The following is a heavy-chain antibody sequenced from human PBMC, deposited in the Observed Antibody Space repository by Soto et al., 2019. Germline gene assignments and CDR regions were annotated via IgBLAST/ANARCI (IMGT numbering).Heavy chain of an antibody. Sequence: EVQLVESGGGLVQTGGSLRLSCVASGFTFSSYWMNWVRQAPGEGREWVANINQDESQKYYADSVKVRFSISRDNARNALYLQMNSLRVEDAAVYYCATKVVIGGIGFVDYWGQGILVTVSS. CDR1: GFTFSSYW. CDR3: ATKVVIGGIGFVDY. CDR2: INQDESQK. J-gene: IGHJ4*02. D-gene: IGHD2-15*01. V-gene: IGHV3-7*01.